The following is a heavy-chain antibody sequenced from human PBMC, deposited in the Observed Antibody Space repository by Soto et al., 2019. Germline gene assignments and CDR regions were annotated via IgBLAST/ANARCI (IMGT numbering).Heavy chain of an antibody. CDR1: GGSISSGGYY. J-gene: IGHJ4*02. CDR3: ARAYYDSSGYYYAY. CDR2: IYYSGST. V-gene: IGHV4-31*03. D-gene: IGHD3-22*01. Sequence: SETLSLTCTVSGGSISSGGYYWSWIRQHPGKGLEWIGYIYYSGSTYYNPSLKSRVTISVDTSKNKFSLKLSSVTAADTAVYYCARAYYDSSGYYYAYWGQGTLVTVSS.